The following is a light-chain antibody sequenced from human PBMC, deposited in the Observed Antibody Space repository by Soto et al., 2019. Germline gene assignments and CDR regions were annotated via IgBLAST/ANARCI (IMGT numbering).Light chain of an antibody. Sequence: QSVLTQSPSASASLGASVKLTCTLSSGHSSDAIAWHQQQPEKGPRFLMNLNSDGSHTKGDGIPDRFSGSSSGAERYLTTSSLQSEDEADYYCQTWGTGIVVFGGGTKVTVL. CDR3: QTWGTGIVV. J-gene: IGLJ3*02. V-gene: IGLV4-69*01. CDR2: LNSDGSH. CDR1: SGHSSDA.